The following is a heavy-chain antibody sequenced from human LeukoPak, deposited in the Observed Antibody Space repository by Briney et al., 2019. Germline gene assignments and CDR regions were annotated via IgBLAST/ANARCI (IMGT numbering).Heavy chain of an antibody. Sequence: SETLSLTCTVSGGSIGTYYWSWVRQSPGTGLEWIGYIYVTGTRYNPYLQSRVTISVDRSRNQFFLKMTSVTAADTAVYYCARHIGGGIEDMDVWGRGTKITVSS. CDR2: IYVTGT. D-gene: IGHD3-16*02. J-gene: IGHJ6*03. CDR3: ARHIGGGIEDMDV. CDR1: GGSIGTYY. V-gene: IGHV4-59*08.